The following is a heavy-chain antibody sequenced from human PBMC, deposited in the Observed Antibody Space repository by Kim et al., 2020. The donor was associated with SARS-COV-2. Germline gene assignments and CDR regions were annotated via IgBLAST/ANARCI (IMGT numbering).Heavy chain of an antibody. Sequence: SVKGRFTITRDNSKNSLYLQMNSLRAEETAVYYCARAYIVVVPAAYFDYWGQGTLVTVSS. D-gene: IGHD2-2*01. V-gene: IGHV3-30*01. J-gene: IGHJ4*02. CDR3: ARAYIVVVPAAYFDY.